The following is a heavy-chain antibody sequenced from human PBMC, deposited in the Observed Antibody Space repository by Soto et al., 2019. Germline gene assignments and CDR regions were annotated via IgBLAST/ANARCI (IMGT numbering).Heavy chain of an antibody. CDR2: IYSGGST. CDR1: GFTVSSNY. V-gene: IGHV3-53*01. Sequence: GGSLRLSCAASGFTVSSNYVSWVRQAPGKGLEWVSVIYSGGSTYYADSVKGRFTISRDNSKNTLYLQMNSLRAEDTAVYYCARERGGATYDAFDIWGQGTMVTVSS. J-gene: IGHJ3*02. D-gene: IGHD1-26*01. CDR3: ARERGGATYDAFDI.